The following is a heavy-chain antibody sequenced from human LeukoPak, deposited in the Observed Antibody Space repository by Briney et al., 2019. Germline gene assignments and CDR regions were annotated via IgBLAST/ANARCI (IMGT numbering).Heavy chain of an antibody. J-gene: IGHJ4*02. CDR1: GFTFISHH. CDR2: ISRDGNII. CDR3: ARSVILMDY. Sequence: PGGSLRLSCAASGFTFISHHMSWVRQVPGKGLEWLAYISRDGNIIVYADSVKGRFTISMDNAKQSVYLEMKSLRPEDTAVYYCARSVILMDYWGQGTLVTVSS. V-gene: IGHV3-11*01.